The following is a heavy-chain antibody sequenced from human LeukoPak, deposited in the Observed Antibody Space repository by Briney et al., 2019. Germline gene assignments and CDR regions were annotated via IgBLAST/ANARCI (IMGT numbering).Heavy chain of an antibody. CDR2: IYSAGDT. D-gene: IGHD2-2*01. V-gene: IGHV3-53*01. CDR3: ARGYSSTLFDY. J-gene: IGHJ4*02. Sequence: PGGSLRLSCAASGFTFSSYAMSWVRQAPGKGLEWVSVIYSAGDTSYADSVKGRFTISRDNFKNTLYLQMDSLRAEDTAVYYCARGYSSTLFDYWGQGTLVTVSS. CDR1: GFTFSSYA.